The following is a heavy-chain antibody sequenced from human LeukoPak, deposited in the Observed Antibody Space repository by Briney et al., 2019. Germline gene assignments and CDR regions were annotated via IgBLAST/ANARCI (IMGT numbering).Heavy chain of an antibody. CDR1: GGSINGYY. J-gene: IGHJ4*02. V-gene: IGHV4-59*01. D-gene: IGHD4-17*01. CDR3: ARGIMTTVPTFDY. CDR2: VYYSAST. Sequence: SETLSPTCTVSGGSINGYYWSWIRQPPGKGLEWIGYVYYSASTNYNPSLKSRVTISVDTSKKKFSLRLSSMTAADTAVYYCARGIMTTVPTFDYWGQGTLVTVSS.